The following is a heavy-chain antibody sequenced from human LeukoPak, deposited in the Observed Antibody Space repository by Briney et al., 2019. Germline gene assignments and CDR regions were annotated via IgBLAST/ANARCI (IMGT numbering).Heavy chain of an antibody. CDR3: ARTEYSSSGNYYMDV. Sequence: ASVKVSCKASGYTFTSYGIRWVRPAPGQGLEWMGWISAYKGNTNYAQKLQGRVTMTTDTSTSTAYMELRSLRSDDTAVYYCARTEYSSSGNYYMDVWGKGTTVTVSS. V-gene: IGHV1-18*01. CDR1: GYTFTSYG. CDR2: ISAYKGNT. J-gene: IGHJ6*03. D-gene: IGHD6-6*01.